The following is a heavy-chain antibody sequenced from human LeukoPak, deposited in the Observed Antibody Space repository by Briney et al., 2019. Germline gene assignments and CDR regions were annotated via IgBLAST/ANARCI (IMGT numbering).Heavy chain of an antibody. Sequence: PGGSLRLSCAASGFAVSSNYVSWVRQAPGKGLEWVSFIYSGGSTYYADSVKGRFPIPRDNSKNTLYLQMNSLRAEDTAVYYCARGSYYGSGSYGAYYFDYWGQGTLVTVSS. CDR2: IYSGGST. D-gene: IGHD3-10*01. J-gene: IGHJ4*02. V-gene: IGHV3-66*01. CDR1: GFAVSSNY. CDR3: ARGSYYGSGSYGAYYFDY.